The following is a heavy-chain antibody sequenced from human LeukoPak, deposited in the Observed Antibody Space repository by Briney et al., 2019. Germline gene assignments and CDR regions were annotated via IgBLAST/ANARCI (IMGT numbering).Heavy chain of an antibody. D-gene: IGHD6-19*01. CDR2: ISGSGGST. Sequence: PGGSLRLSCAASGFTFSSYAMSWVRQAPGKGLEWVSAISGSGGSTYYADSVKGRFTISRDNSKNTLYLQMNSLGAEDTAVYYCAKEGSSGWYLWGHFDYWGQGTLVTVSS. CDR3: AKEGSSGWYLWGHFDY. J-gene: IGHJ4*02. V-gene: IGHV3-23*01. CDR1: GFTFSSYA.